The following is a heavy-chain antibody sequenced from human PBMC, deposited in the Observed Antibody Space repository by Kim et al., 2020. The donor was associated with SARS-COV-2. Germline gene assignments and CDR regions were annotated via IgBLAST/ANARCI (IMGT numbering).Heavy chain of an antibody. D-gene: IGHD2-2*01. Sequence: KGRVTISVDTSKNQFSLKLSSVTAADTAVYYCARRGYCSSTSCYGGAFDIWGQGTMVTVSS. CDR3: ARRGYCSSTSCYGGAFDI. V-gene: IGHV4-39*01. J-gene: IGHJ3*02.